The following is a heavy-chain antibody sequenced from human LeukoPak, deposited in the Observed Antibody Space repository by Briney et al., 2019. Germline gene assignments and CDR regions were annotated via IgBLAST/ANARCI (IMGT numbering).Heavy chain of an antibody. V-gene: IGHV1-46*01. CDR2: INPSGGST. CDR1: GYTFSTSY. J-gene: IGHJ4*02. D-gene: IGHD1-26*01. CDR3: ARAANSGSSNLDY. Sequence: ASVKVSCKASGYTFSTSYIHWVRQAPGQGLEWMRIINPSGGSTSYAQKFQARVTMTRDTSTSTVYMELSSLRSEDTAVYYCARAANSGSSNLDYWGQGTLVIVSS.